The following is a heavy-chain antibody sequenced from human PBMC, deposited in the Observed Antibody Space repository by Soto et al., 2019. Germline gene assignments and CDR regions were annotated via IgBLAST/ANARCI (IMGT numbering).Heavy chain of an antibody. D-gene: IGHD3-22*01. CDR1: GGSVSSGSYY. J-gene: IGHJ6*02. Sequence: SETLSLTCTVSGGSVSSGSYYWSWIRQPPGKGLEWIGYIYYSGSTNCNPSLKSRVTISVDTSKNQFSLKLSSVTAADTAVYYCARRLYYDSSGFEGGGMDVWGQGTTVTVSS. V-gene: IGHV4-61*01. CDR3: ARRLYYDSSGFEGGGMDV. CDR2: IYYSGST.